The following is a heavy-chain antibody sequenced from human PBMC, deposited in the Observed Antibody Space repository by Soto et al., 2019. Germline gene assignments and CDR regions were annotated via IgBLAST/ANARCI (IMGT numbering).Heavy chain of an antibody. Sequence: QVRLEESGPGLVKPSETLSLICSVSGGSVNNANYFWNWIRHHPENGLEWIGYIYYSGSTRYNPYFKTRAPLSIETSKNQFSLRLNSVTVADTAVYFCARDADYGGSRGGMDVWGRGTTVTVSS. CDR1: GGSVNNANYF. D-gene: IGHD4-17*01. CDR3: ARDADYGGSRGGMDV. CDR2: IYYSGST. V-gene: IGHV4-31*03. J-gene: IGHJ6*02.